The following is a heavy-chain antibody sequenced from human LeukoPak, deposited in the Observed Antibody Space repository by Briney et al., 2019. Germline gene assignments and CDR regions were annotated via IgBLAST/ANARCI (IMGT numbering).Heavy chain of an antibody. V-gene: IGHV3-7*05. D-gene: IGHD6-19*01. Sequence: PGGSLRLSCAASGFTFSSYWMSWVRQAPGKGLEWVANIKQDGSEKYYVDSVKGRFTISRDNAKNSLYLQMNSLRAEDTAVYYCAAEGQWLADAFDIWGQGTMVTVSS. CDR2: IKQDGSEK. CDR3: AAEGQWLADAFDI. CDR1: GFTFSSYW. J-gene: IGHJ3*02.